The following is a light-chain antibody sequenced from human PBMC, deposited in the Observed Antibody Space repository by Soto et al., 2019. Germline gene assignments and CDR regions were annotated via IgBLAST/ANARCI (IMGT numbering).Light chain of an antibody. CDR3: QQYDYWPPTFT. V-gene: IGKV3-15*01. J-gene: IGKJ2*01. CDR1: ESVSTN. Sequence: EIVMTQSPATLSLSPGERVTLSCRASESVSTNVVWYQQKPGQAPRLLIYSASTRATGIPARFSGSGSGKEFTLAINNLQSEDFALYYCQQYDYWPPTFTFGQGTKLEIK. CDR2: SAS.